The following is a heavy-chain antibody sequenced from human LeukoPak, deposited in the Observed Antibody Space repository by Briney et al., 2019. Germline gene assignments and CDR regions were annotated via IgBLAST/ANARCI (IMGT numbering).Heavy chain of an antibody. CDR2: IIPIFGTA. CDR3: ARGRRCSGGSCYSRNIYYMDV. J-gene: IGHJ6*03. D-gene: IGHD2-15*01. Sequence: GASVKVSCKASGGTFSSYAISWMRQATGQGLEWMGGIIPIFGTANYAQKFQGRVTITADKSTSTAYMELSSLRSEDTAVYYCARGRRCSGGSCYSRNIYYMDVWGKGTTVTVSS. V-gene: IGHV1-69*06. CDR1: GGTFSSYA.